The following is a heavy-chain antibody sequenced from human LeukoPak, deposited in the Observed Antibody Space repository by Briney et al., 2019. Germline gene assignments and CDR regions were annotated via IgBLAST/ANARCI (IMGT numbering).Heavy chain of an antibody. Sequence: RHGESLKISCKGSGYSFTSYWIGWVRQMPGKGLEWMGIIYPGDSDTRYSPSFQGQVTISADKSISTAYLQWSSLKASDTAMYYCARLSGDYYYGMDVWGQGTTVTVSS. CDR2: IYPGDSDT. J-gene: IGHJ6*02. CDR3: ARLSGDYYYGMDV. D-gene: IGHD2-8*02. CDR1: GYSFTSYW. V-gene: IGHV5-51*01.